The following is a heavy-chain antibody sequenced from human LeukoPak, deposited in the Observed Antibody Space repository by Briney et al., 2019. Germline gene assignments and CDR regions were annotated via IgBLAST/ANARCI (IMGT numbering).Heavy chain of an antibody. CDR3: ARDVYDTSGYPPTEGDFDH. J-gene: IGHJ4*02. Sequence: GGSLRLSCAASGFTFSSYAMSWVRQAPGKGLEWVSAVSGSGDSTYYADSVKGRFTISRDNSKNTLYLQMNSLRAEDTAVYFCARDVYDTSGYPPTEGDFDHWGQGTLVTVSS. V-gene: IGHV3-23*01. CDR2: VSGSGDST. D-gene: IGHD3-22*01. CDR1: GFTFSSYA.